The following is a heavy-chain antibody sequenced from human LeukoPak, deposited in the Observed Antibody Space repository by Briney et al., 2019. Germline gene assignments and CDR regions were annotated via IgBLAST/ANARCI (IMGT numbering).Heavy chain of an antibody. CDR2: INAGIGNT. V-gene: IGHV1-3*01. CDR1: GYTFTNYA. J-gene: IGHJ3*02. CDR3: ARTQGVFYGGNFGALHI. D-gene: IGHD4-23*01. Sequence: ASVKVSCKASGYTFTNYAIHWVRQAPGQRLEWMGWINAGIGNTKYSQKFQGRVAITRDTSASTAYMELSSLRSEDTAVYYCARTQGVFYGGNFGALHIWGQGTMVTVSS.